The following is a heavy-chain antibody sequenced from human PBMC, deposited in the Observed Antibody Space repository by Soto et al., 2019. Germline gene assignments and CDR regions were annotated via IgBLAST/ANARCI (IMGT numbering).Heavy chain of an antibody. V-gene: IGHV3-23*01. Sequence: GGSLRLSCAASGFTFSDYAMSWVRQAPGKGLEWVSAISGSAIAAYYADSVKGRFTISRDNSKDTLYLQMNRLRADDTAVYYCARDATSMVRGTNNWFDPWGQGTLVTVSS. CDR1: GFTFSDYA. CDR2: ISGSAIAA. CDR3: ARDATSMVRGTNNWFDP. J-gene: IGHJ5*02. D-gene: IGHD3-10*01.